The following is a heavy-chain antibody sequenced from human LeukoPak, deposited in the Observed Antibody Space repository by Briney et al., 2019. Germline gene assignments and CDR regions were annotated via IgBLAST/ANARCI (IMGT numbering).Heavy chain of an antibody. CDR3: ARRGYCSSTSCSLDY. CDR2: INPSGGST. D-gene: IGHD2-2*01. J-gene: IGHJ4*02. Sequence: ASVKVSCKASGYTFTGYYMHWVRQAPGQGLEWMGIINPSGGSTSYAQKFQGRVTMTRDTSTSTVYMGLSSLRSDDTAVYYCARRGYCSSTSCSLDYWGQGTLVTVSS. V-gene: IGHV1-46*01. CDR1: GYTFTGYY.